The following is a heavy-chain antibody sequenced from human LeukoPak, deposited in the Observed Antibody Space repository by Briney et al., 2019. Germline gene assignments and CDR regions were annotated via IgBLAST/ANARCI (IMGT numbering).Heavy chain of an antibody. CDR2: ISGSGGST. Sequence: PGRSLRLSCAASGFTFSNHGMHWVRQAPGKGLEWVSAISGSGGSTYYADSVKGRFTISRDNSKNTLYLQMNSLRAEDTAVYYCAKVIQLWLPAYWGQGTLVTVSS. CDR1: GFTFSNHG. V-gene: IGHV3-23*01. CDR3: AKVIQLWLPAY. D-gene: IGHD5-18*01. J-gene: IGHJ4*02.